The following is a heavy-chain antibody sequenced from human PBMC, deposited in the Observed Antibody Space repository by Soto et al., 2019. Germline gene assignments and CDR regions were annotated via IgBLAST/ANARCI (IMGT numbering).Heavy chain of an antibody. CDR1: GFSFSSYT. V-gene: IGHV3-21*06. Sequence: VGSLRLSCTASGFSFSSYTMNWVRQAPGKGLQWVASITNRGTHTYSADSVKGRFTISRDNDKNSLYLQMNNLRAEDTATYYCARAHEVAWFDSWGLGTLVTVYS. J-gene: IGHJ5*01. D-gene: IGHD2-15*01. CDR2: ITNRGTHT. CDR3: ARAHEVAWFDS.